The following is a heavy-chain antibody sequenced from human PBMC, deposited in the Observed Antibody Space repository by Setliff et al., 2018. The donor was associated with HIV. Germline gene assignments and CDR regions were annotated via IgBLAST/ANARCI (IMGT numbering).Heavy chain of an antibody. Sequence: LSLTCTVSGGSIRNEDYFWSWIRQPAGKGLEWIGRFYTSGSTNSNPPFKSRVTISEGTSENQFSLKLTSGTAADTAIDYCARGGGRVVRGLIGMYYFDYWGQGILVTVSS. CDR1: GGSIRNEDYF. CDR3: ARGGGRVVRGLIGMYYFDY. V-gene: IGHV4-61*02. J-gene: IGHJ4*02. D-gene: IGHD3-10*01. CDR2: FYTSGST.